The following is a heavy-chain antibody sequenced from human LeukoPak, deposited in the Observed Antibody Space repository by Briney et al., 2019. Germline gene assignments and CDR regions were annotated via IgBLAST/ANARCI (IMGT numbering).Heavy chain of an antibody. V-gene: IGHV3-69-1*01. CDR3: ARDRSGSYRGYYYYGTDV. J-gene: IGHJ6*02. CDR1: GFTFNNYW. CDR2: ISSSSTI. Sequence: GGSLRLSCAASGFTFNNYWMHWVRQAPGKGLEWVSYISSSSTIYYADSVKGRFTISRDNAKNSLYLQMNSLRAEDTAVYYCARDRSGSYRGYYYYGTDVWGQGTTVTVSS. D-gene: IGHD1-26*01.